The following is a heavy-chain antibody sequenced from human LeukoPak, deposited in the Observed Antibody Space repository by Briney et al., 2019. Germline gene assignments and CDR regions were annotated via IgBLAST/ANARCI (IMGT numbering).Heavy chain of an antibody. J-gene: IGHJ4*02. V-gene: IGHV3-53*01. CDR2: IYSAGNT. Sequence: GGSLRPSCAASGFTVSSIYMSWVRQAPGKGLEWVSVIYSAGNTYYADSVKGRFTISRDYSKNMLYLQMNSLRADDTAVYYCASGGYGDYVLNYWGRGTLVTVSS. CDR3: ASGGYGDYVLNY. CDR1: GFTVSSIY. D-gene: IGHD4-17*01.